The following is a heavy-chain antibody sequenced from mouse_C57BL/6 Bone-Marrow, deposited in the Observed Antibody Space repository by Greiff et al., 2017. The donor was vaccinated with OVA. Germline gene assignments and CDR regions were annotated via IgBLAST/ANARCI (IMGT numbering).Heavy chain of an antibody. D-gene: IGHD2-5*01. J-gene: IGHJ3*01. Sequence: EVKLQESGGGLVKPGGSLKLSCAASGFTFSSYTMSWVRQTPEKRLEWVATISGGGGNTYYPDSVKGRFTISRDNAKNTLYLQMSSLRSEDTALYYCARQSNYVSWFAYWGQGTLVTVSA. CDR1: GFTFSSYT. V-gene: IGHV5-9*01. CDR3: ARQSNYVSWFAY. CDR2: ISGGGGNT.